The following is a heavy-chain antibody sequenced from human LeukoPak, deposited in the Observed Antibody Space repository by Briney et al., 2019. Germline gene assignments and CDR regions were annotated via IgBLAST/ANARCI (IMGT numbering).Heavy chain of an antibody. Sequence: SGTLSLTCAIYGGSFSGYYWSWIRQPPGKGLEWIGEINHSGSTNYNPSLKSRVTISVDTSKNQFSLKLSSVTAADTAVYYCARGLDLGELSYWGQGTLVTVSS. CDR3: ARGLDLGELSY. CDR2: INHSGST. D-gene: IGHD3-16*02. CDR1: GGSFSGYY. J-gene: IGHJ4*02. V-gene: IGHV4-34*01.